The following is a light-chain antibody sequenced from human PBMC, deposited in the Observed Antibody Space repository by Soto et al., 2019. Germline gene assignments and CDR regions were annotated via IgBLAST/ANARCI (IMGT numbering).Light chain of an antibody. CDR1: QDISND. V-gene: IGKV1-33*01. CDR3: QQYDNLPIT. Sequence: DIQMTQSPSSLSASVGDRVTITCQASQDISNDLNWYQQKPGKAPKLLIYDASNLETGVPSRFSGSGSGTEFTFTISSLQPEDIATYYCQQYDNLPITFGGGTKVEIK. CDR2: DAS. J-gene: IGKJ4*01.